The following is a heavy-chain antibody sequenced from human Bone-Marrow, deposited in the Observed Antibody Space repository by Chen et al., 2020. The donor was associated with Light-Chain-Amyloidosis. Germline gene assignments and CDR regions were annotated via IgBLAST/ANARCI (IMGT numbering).Heavy chain of an antibody. D-gene: IGHD6-13*01. Sequence: EVHLVESGGGLVQPGGSLGLSCAASGFTFSSYWMSWVRQAPGKGLEWVAKINQDGSEKYYGDSVKGRFTFSRDNAKNSLYLQMNTLRVEDTAVYYCVRGGGMAPDYWGQGTLVTVSS. CDR3: VRGGGMAPDY. J-gene: IGHJ4*02. CDR1: GFTFSSYW. V-gene: IGHV3-7*01. CDR2: INQDGSEK.